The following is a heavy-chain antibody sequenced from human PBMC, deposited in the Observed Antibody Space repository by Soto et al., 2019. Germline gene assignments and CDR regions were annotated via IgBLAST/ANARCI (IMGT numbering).Heavy chain of an antibody. CDR3: ARHYRVSGSYSYYYGMDV. J-gene: IGHJ6*02. D-gene: IGHD1-26*01. CDR1: GYSFTSYW. Sequence: GESLKISCKGSGYSFTSYWIGWVRQMPGKGLEWMGIIYPGDSDTRYSPSFQGQVTISADKPISTAYLQWSSLKASDTAMYYCARHYRVSGSYSYYYGMDVWGQGTTVTVSS. CDR2: IYPGDSDT. V-gene: IGHV5-51*01.